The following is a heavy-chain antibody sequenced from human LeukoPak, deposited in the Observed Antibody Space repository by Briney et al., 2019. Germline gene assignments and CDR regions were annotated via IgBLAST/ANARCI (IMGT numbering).Heavy chain of an antibody. CDR2: IYYSGST. CDR1: GGSISSYY. V-gene: IGHV4-59*01. J-gene: IGHJ4*02. D-gene: IGHD4-17*01. Sequence: SETLSLTCTVSGGSISSYYWSWIRQPPGKGLEWIGYIYYSGSTNYNPSLKSRVTISVDTSKNQFSLKLSSVTAADTAVYYCARASYGDPFFDYWGQGTLVTVSS. CDR3: ARASYGDPFFDY.